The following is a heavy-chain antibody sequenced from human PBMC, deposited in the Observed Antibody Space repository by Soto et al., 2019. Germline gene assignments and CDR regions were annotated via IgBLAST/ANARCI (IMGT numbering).Heavy chain of an antibody. CDR3: AKDASYAIDY. CDR1: GFIFEDYA. D-gene: IGHD2-2*01. Sequence: DVQLVESGGGLVQPGRSLRLSCVASGFIFEDYAMHWVRQAPGPGLEWVSSIRWSRGGIDYADSVKGRFTISRDNAKKALYLQMNSLKPDDTALYYCAKDASYAIDYWGQGTLVTVSS. J-gene: IGHJ4*02. V-gene: IGHV3-9*01. CDR2: IRWSRGGI.